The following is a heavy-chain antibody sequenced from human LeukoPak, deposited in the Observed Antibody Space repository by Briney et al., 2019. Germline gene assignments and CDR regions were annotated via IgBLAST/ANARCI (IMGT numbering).Heavy chain of an antibody. Sequence: SETLSLTCAVYGGSFSGYYWSWIRQPPGKGLEWIGEINHSGSTNYNPSLTSRVTVSVDTSENQFSLKLSSVTAADTAVYYCARAHSIASYYCGVDVWGQGTTVTVSS. D-gene: IGHD2/OR15-2a*01. V-gene: IGHV4-34*01. CDR1: GGSFSGYY. J-gene: IGHJ6*02. CDR3: ARAHSIASYYCGVDV. CDR2: INHSGST.